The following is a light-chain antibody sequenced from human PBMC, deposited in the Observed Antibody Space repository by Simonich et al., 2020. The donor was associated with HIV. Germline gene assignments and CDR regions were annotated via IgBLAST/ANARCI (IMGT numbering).Light chain of an antibody. V-gene: IGLV10-54*01. Sequence: QAGLTQPPSVSKGLGQTATLTCTGNSNNVGNQGAAWLQQHQGHPPKLLSYRNNNRPSGISERLSASRSGNTASLTITGLQPEDEADYNCSSYRSSSTLVFGGRTKLTVL. CDR2: RNN. CDR1: SNNVGNQG. J-gene: IGLJ3*02. CDR3: SSYRSSSTLV.